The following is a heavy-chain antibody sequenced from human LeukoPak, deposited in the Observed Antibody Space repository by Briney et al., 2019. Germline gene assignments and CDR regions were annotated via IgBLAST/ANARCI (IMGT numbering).Heavy chain of an antibody. V-gene: IGHV4-59*01. Sequence: SEPLSLTCTVSGDSISSYYWSWIRQPPGKGLEWIGYIYYTGNTNYNPSLKSRVTISLDTSKHQFSLKLTSVTAADTAVYYCARGAYESESYQYFFDYWGQGTLVTVSS. CDR2: IYYTGNT. CDR3: ARGAYESESYQYFFDY. D-gene: IGHD3-10*01. J-gene: IGHJ4*02. CDR1: GDSISSYY.